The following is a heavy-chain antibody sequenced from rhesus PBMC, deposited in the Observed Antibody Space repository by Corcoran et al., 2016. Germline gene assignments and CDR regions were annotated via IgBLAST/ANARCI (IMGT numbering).Heavy chain of an antibody. J-gene: IGHJ5-1*01. V-gene: IGHV4-160*01. CDR2: IYGSSGFT. Sequence: QVQLQESGPGLVKPSETLSLTCAVSGGSFSSYWWGWIRQPPGKGLEWIGSIYGSSGFTEYNPSLKSRATISKDTSKNQFSLKLSSVTAADTAVYYCARDRLAVTTLSDRFDVWGPGVLVTVSS. CDR1: GGSFSSYW. D-gene: IGHD4-23*01. CDR3: ARDRLAVTTLSDRFDV.